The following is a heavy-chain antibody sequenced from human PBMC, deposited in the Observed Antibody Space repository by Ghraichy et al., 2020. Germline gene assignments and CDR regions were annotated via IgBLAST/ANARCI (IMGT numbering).Heavy chain of an antibody. D-gene: IGHD3-22*01. J-gene: IGHJ4*02. CDR3: AGEGMIVVANPHYFDY. Sequence: GGSLRLSCAASGFTFSNYAMHWVRQAPGKGLEWVAVISYDGSNKYYADSVKGRFTISRDNSKNTLYLQMNSLRAEDTAVYYCAGEGMIVVANPHYFDYWGQGTLVTVSS. V-gene: IGHV3-30-3*01. CDR1: GFTFSNYA. CDR2: ISYDGSNK.